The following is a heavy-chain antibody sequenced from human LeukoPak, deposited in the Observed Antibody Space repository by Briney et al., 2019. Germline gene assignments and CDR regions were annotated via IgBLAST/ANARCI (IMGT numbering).Heavy chain of an antibody. CDR3: AKGESAYDSSFDY. J-gene: IGHJ4*02. D-gene: IGHD3-22*01. CDR2: ISGSGGST. CDR1: GFTFSSYA. V-gene: IGHV3-23*01. Sequence: GGSLRLSCAASGFTFSSYAMSWVRQALGKGLEWVSAISGSGGSTYYADSVKGRFTISRDNSKNTLYLQMNSLRAEDTAVYYCAKGESAYDSSFDYWGQGTLVTVSS.